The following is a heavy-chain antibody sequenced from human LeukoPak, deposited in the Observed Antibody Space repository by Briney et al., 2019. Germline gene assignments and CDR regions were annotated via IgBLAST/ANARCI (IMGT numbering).Heavy chain of an antibody. J-gene: IGHJ4*02. V-gene: IGHV3-74*01. CDR3: ASGGDAFSTYY. Sequence: GGSLRLSCAASGFTFTDYWMHWDRQTPGKGLVCLSRITIDGSDTTYADSVKGRFTSSRDNAQNAVYLQMNSLRAEDTAVYYCASGGDAFSTYYWGQGTLVTVS. D-gene: IGHD2-21*01. CDR2: ITIDGSDT. CDR1: GFTFTDYW.